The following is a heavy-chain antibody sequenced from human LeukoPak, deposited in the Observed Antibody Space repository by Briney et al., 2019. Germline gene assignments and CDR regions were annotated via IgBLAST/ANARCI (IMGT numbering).Heavy chain of an antibody. J-gene: IGHJ4*02. CDR1: GFTFDDYG. D-gene: IGHD4-17*01. Sequence: GGSLRLSCAASGFTFDDYGMGWVRQAPGKGLGWVSGINWNGGSTGYADSVKGRFTISRDNAKNSLYLQMNSLRAEDTALYYCARDRGYYGDDDFDYWGQGTLVTVSS. CDR2: INWNGGST. CDR3: ARDRGYYGDDDFDY. V-gene: IGHV3-20*04.